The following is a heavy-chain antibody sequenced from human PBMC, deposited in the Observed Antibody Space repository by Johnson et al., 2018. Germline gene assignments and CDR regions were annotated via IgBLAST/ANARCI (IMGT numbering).Heavy chain of an antibody. V-gene: IGHV4-59*01. J-gene: IGHJ6*03. CDR2: IYDSGST. D-gene: IGHD4-17*01. Sequence: QVQLQESGPGLVKPSETLSLTCTVSGGSISSYYWSWIRQPPGKGLEWIGYIYDSGSTNYKPSLKSRVTISVDTSKNQFSLRLSSVTAADTAVYYCAGVRTTGYCYYMDVWGKGTTVTVSS. CDR3: AGVRTTGYCYYMDV. CDR1: GGSISSYY.